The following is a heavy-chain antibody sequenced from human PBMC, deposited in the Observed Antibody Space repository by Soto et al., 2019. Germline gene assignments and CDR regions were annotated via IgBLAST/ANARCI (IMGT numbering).Heavy chain of an antibody. CDR1: GGSISSGGYY. CDR2: IYYSGST. V-gene: IGHV4-31*03. J-gene: IGHJ6*02. Sequence: SETLSLTCTVSGGSISSGGYYWSWIRQHPGKGLEWIGYIYYSGSTYYNPSLKSRVTISVDTSKNQFSLKLGSVTAADTAVYYCAILLRVGDPEHGMDVWGQGTTVTVSS. CDR3: AILLRVGDPEHGMDV. D-gene: IGHD1-26*01.